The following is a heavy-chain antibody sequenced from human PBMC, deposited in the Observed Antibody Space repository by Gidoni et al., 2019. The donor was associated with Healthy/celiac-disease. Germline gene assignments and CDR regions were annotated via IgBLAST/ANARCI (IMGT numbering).Heavy chain of an antibody. D-gene: IGHD6-13*01. CDR2: IYYSGST. Sequence: PGKGLEWIGSIYYSGSTYYNPSLKSRVTISVDTSKNQFSLKLSPVTAADTAVYYCARIYIAAAGTVGYYFDYWGQGTLVTVSS. V-gene: IGHV4-39*01. J-gene: IGHJ4*02. CDR3: ARIYIAAAGTVGYYFDY.